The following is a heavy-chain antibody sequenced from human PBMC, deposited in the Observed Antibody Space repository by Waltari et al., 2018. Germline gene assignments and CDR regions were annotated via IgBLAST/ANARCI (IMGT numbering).Heavy chain of an antibody. CDR2: IHYCGST. V-gene: IGHV4-39*07. D-gene: IGHD1-26*01. J-gene: IGHJ4*02. CDR1: SGSITSNSYY. Sequence: QMQLQESGPGLVKPSETLSLTCTVPSGSITSNSYYCGWIRQPPGKGLEWIGSIHYCGSTCHNSSLKSRAIRPVDTSKIQFSLKLTSVTAADTASYYCAGGIGGGYAGDLWGQGTLVTVSS. CDR3: AGGIGGGYAGDL.